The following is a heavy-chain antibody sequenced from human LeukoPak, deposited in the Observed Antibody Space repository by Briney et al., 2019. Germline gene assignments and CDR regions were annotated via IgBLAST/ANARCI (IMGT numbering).Heavy chain of an antibody. V-gene: IGHV3-20*04. D-gene: IGHD4-23*01. Sequence: WVYLRLSCAASGFTFDDYTMSWERHAQGKGLEWVSGLNWNGASTGYVDSVKGRFTISRANGKKSLYLQMNSLRAEDTALYYCARDGDTVLTRGYYYYMDVWGKGTTVTVSS. CDR1: GFTFDDYT. CDR3: ARDGDTVLTRGYYYYMDV. J-gene: IGHJ6*03. CDR2: LNWNGAST.